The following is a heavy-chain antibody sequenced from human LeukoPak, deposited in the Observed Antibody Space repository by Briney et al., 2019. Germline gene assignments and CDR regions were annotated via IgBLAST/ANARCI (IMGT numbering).Heavy chain of an antibody. D-gene: IGHD4/OR15-4a*01. V-gene: IGHV3-30*03. Sequence: GGSLRLSCAASGFTFSTYGMHWVRQAPGKGLEWVAVISNDGSNKKYADSVKGRFTISRDNSKNTLYLQMNSLRAEDTAVYYCARRAGAYSHPYDYWGQGTLVTVSS. J-gene: IGHJ4*02. CDR2: ISNDGSNK. CDR3: ARRAGAYSHPYDY. CDR1: GFTFSTYG.